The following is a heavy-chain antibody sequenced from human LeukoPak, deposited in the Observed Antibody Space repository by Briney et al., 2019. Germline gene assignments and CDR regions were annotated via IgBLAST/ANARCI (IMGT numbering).Heavy chain of an antibody. V-gene: IGHV4-59*08. CDR2: IYYSGST. Sequence: PSETLSLTCTVSGGSISSYYWSWIRQPPGKGLEWIGYIYYSGSTNYNPSLKSRVTISVDTSKNQFSLKLNSVTAADTAVYYCARHRRDGSPTQDWGQGTLVTVSS. D-gene: IGHD5-24*01. CDR1: GGSISSYY. CDR3: ARHRRDGSPTQD. J-gene: IGHJ4*02.